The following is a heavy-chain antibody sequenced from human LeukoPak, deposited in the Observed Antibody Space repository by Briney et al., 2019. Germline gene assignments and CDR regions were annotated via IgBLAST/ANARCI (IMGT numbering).Heavy chain of an antibody. Sequence: ASVNVSCKASGYTFTSYGISWVRQAPGQGLEWMGWISAYNGNTNYAQKLQGRVTMTTDTSTSTAYMELRSLRSDDTAVYYCARAFRYSSSASLDYWGQGTLVTVSS. CDR3: ARAFRYSSSASLDY. CDR2: ISAYNGNT. CDR1: GYTFTSYG. V-gene: IGHV1-18*01. J-gene: IGHJ4*02. D-gene: IGHD6-6*01.